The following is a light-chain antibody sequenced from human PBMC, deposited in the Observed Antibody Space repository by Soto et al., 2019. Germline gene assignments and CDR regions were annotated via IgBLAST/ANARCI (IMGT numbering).Light chain of an antibody. CDR3: KQVTHFPRT. Sequence: DVVLTQTPLSSPVTLGQPASISCRSSQSLLHDNGKTYFSWLHQRPGQPPRLLIYNISKLFSGVPDRFSGSGAGTYFTLRISRVEADDVGVYYCKQVTHFPRTFGHGTKVEI. J-gene: IGKJ1*01. CDR2: NIS. CDR1: QSLLHDNGKTY. V-gene: IGKV2-24*01.